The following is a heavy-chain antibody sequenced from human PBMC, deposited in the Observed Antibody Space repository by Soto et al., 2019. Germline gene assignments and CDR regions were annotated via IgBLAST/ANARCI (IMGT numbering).Heavy chain of an antibody. V-gene: IGHV1-24*01. Sequence: GASVKVSCKVSGYTLTELSMHWVRQAPGKGLEWMGGFDPEDGETIYAQKFQGRVTMTEDTSTDTAYMELSSLRSEDTAVYYCATVITTMRGPNWFDPWGQGTLVTVSS. J-gene: IGHJ5*02. CDR2: FDPEDGET. D-gene: IGHD3-22*01. CDR3: ATVITTMRGPNWFDP. CDR1: GYTLTELS.